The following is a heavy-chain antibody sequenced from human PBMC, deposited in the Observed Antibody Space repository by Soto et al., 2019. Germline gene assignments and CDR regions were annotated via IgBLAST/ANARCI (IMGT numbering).Heavy chain of an antibody. D-gene: IGHD6-19*01. V-gene: IGHV4-39*01. CDR2: IYYSGST. CDR3: ASTRAVWFDP. CDR1: GGSISSSSYY. J-gene: IGHJ5*02. Sequence: QLQLQESGPGLVKPSETLSLTCTVSGGSISSSSYYWGWIRQPPGKGLEWIGSIYYSGSTYYNPSLKRRVTISVATSKNQFSLKLSSVTAADTAVYYCASTRAVWFDPWGQGTLVTVSS.